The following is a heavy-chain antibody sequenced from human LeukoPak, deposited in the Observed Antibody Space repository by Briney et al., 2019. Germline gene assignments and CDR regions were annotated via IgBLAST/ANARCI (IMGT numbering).Heavy chain of an antibody. CDR1: GFTFSSYS. J-gene: IGHJ3*02. CDR3: ARATVRTNAFDI. V-gene: IGHV3-21*01. CDR2: ISSSSSYI. D-gene: IGHD4/OR15-4a*01. Sequence: GGSLRLSCAASGFTFSSYSMNWVRQAPGKGLEWVSSISSSSSYIYYADSVKGRFTISRDNAKNSLYLQMNSLRAEDTAVYYCARATVRTNAFDIWGQGTMVTVSS.